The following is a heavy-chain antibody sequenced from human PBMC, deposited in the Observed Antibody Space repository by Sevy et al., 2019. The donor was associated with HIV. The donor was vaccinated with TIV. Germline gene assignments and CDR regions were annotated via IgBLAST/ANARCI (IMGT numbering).Heavy chain of an antibody. CDR1: GFTFINYG. Sequence: GGSLRLSCAASGFTFINYGMSWVRQAPGKGLEWVSVISGSGDTTNYADSVKGRFVISRDNSKDMMYLQLNSLRAEDTAVYYCAKDIRVALVVPSPGYGMDVWGHGTSVTVSS. J-gene: IGHJ6*02. CDR3: AKDIRVALVVPSPGYGMDV. D-gene: IGHD2-15*01. CDR2: ISGSGDTT. V-gene: IGHV3-23*01.